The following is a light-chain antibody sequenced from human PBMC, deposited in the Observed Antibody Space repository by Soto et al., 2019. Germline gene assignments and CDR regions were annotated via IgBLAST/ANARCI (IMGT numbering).Light chain of an antibody. CDR1: QSISSH. CDR3: QQYHEWPMT. Sequence: EIVMTQSPATLSVSPGGRVTLSCRASQSISSHLGWYQQRPGRTPSLLIYDSSSRVTDIPARFSGSGSGTEFTLTISSLQSEYFAVYYCQQYHEWPMTFGQGTRLEIK. J-gene: IGKJ5*01. V-gene: IGKV3-15*01. CDR2: DSS.